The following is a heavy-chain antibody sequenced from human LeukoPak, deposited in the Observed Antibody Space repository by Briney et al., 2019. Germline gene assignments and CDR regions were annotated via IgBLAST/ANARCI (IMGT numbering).Heavy chain of an antibody. Sequence: GGSLRLSCAASGFTFSSYGMHWVRQAPGKGLEWVANINPDGSQKYYVDSVKGRFTISRDNAKNSLYLQMNSLRAEDTAVYYCASSVVVDVRGAYDYWGQGTLVTVSS. CDR3: ASSVVVDVRGAYDY. V-gene: IGHV3-7*01. CDR1: GFTFSSYG. CDR2: INPDGSQK. D-gene: IGHD2-15*01. J-gene: IGHJ4*02.